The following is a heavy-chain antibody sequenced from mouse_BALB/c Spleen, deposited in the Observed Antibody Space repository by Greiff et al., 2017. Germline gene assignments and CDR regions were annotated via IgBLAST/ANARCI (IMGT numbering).Heavy chain of an antibody. Sequence: VQLKQSGPGLVAPSQSLSITCTVSGFSLTGYGVNWVRQPPGKGLEWLGMIWGDGSTDYNSALKSRLSISKDNSKSHVYLKMNSLQTDDTARYYCARERGTTIFDYWGQGTTLTVSS. CDR2: IWGDGST. CDR3: ARERGTTIFDY. D-gene: IGHD1-1*01. J-gene: IGHJ2*01. V-gene: IGHV2-6-7*01. CDR1: GFSLTGYG.